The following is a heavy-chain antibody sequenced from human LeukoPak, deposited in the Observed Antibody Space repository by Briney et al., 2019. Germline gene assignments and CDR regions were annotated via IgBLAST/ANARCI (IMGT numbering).Heavy chain of an antibody. CDR2: INPSGGST. V-gene: IGHV1-46*01. Sequence: GASVKVSCKASGYTFTSYYMHWVRQAPGQGLEWMGIINPSGGSTSYAQKFQGRVTMTRDTSTSTVYMELSSLRSEDTAVYYCARDSSDVVPVIVEPYYYYGMDVWGQGTTVTASS. CDR3: ARDSSDVVPVIVEPYYYYGMDV. D-gene: IGHD1-26*01. J-gene: IGHJ6*02. CDR1: GYTFTSYY.